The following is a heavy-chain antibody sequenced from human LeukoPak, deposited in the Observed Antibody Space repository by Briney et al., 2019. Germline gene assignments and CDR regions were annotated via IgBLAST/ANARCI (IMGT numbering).Heavy chain of an antibody. V-gene: IGHV1-2*02. Sequence: ASVKVSCKASGYTFTGYYMHWVRQAPGQGLEWMGWINPNSGGTNYAQKFQGRVTMTRDTSISTAYMELSRLRSDDTAVYYCARMRGYYDYVWGSYRKVFDYWGQGTLVTVSS. J-gene: IGHJ4*02. D-gene: IGHD3-16*02. CDR3: ARMRGYYDYVWGSYRKVFDY. CDR1: GYTFTGYY. CDR2: INPNSGGT.